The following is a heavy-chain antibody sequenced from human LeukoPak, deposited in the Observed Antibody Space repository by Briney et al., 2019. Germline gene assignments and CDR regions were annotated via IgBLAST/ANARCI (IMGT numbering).Heavy chain of an antibody. V-gene: IGHV3-53*01. CDR3: ARAAYDSHGFTANHDF. Sequence: GGSLRLSCAASGFTVSSNYMSWVRQAPGKGPEWVSVLYSDGTTYYADSVKGRFTISRDNSKNTLYLQMNNLRTEDTAVYYCARAAYDSHGFTANHDFWGQGTLVTVSS. CDR2: LYSDGTT. J-gene: IGHJ4*02. CDR1: GFTVSSNY. D-gene: IGHD3-22*01.